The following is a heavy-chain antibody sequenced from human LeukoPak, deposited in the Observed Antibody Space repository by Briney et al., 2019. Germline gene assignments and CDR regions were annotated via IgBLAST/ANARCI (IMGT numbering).Heavy chain of an antibody. Sequence: GGSLRLSCAASGFTFSSYGMQWVRQAPGKGLEWVAVISYDGSSKDYVDSVKGRFTISRDNSKNTLYLQMNSLRTEDTAVYYCAKAEGYDILTGLDYRGQGTLVTVSS. CDR2: ISYDGSSK. CDR3: AKAEGYDILTGLDY. V-gene: IGHV3-30*18. CDR1: GFTFSSYG. J-gene: IGHJ4*02. D-gene: IGHD3-9*01.